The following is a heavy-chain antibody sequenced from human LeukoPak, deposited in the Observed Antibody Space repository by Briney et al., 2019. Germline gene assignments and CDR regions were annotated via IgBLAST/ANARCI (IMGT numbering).Heavy chain of an antibody. CDR1: GFMFSSFA. Sequence: GGPLRLSCAASGFMFSSFAMNWVRQAPGKGLEWLSAVTGGGGSTYYADSVKGRFTISRDNSRNTLYLQLNGLRAEDTALYFCAKDRPTYGSGSPIDFWGQGTPVTVSS. CDR2: VTGGGGST. V-gene: IGHV3-23*01. D-gene: IGHD3-10*01. CDR3: AKDRPTYGSGSPIDF. J-gene: IGHJ4*02.